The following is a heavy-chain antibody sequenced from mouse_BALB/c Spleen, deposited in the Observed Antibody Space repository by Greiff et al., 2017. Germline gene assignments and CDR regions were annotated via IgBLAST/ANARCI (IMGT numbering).Heavy chain of an antibody. CDR1: GFTFSNYW. D-gene: IGHD2-10*01. CDR3: TRAYYDYYAMDY. CDR2: IRLKSNNYAT. J-gene: IGHJ4*01. Sequence: EVKVEESGGGLVQPGGSMKLSCVASGFTFSNYWMNWVRQSPEKGLEWVAEIRLKSNNYATHYAESVKGRFTISRDDSKSSVYLQMNNLRAEDTGIYYCTRAYYDYYAMDYWGQGTSVTVSS. V-gene: IGHV6-6*02.